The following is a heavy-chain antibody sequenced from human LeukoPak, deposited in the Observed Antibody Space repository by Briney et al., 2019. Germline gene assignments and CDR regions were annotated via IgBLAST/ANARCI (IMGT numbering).Heavy chain of an antibody. CDR1: GYTFTSYD. V-gene: IGHV1-8*01. J-gene: IGHJ6*02. D-gene: IGHD4-17*01. CDR3: ASRPVTYYYYYGMDV. CDR2: MNPNSGNT. Sequence: ASVKVSCKASGYTFTSYDINCVRHATGQGLEWMGWMNPNSGNTGYAQKFQGRVTMTRNTSVSTAYMELSSLRSEDTAVYYCASRPVTYYYYYGMDVWGQGTTVTVSS.